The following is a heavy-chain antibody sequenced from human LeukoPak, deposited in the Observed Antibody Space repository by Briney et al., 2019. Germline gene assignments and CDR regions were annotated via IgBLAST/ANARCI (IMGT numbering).Heavy chain of an antibody. CDR2: INDSGDT. D-gene: IGHD1/OR15-1a*01. Sequence: SETLSLTCAVYGGSFSGYYWSWIRQSPGRGLEWIGQINDSGDTDYNPSLKSRVTISIDTSKKQFSLRLRSVTAADTALYYCARETSMWNSFEYWGQGTAVTVSS. CDR3: ARETSMWNSFEY. CDR1: GGSFSGYY. V-gene: IGHV4-34*01. J-gene: IGHJ4*02.